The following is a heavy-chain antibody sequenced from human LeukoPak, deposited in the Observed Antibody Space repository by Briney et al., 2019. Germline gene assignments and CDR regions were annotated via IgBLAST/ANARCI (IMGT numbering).Heavy chain of an antibody. CDR1: GFTFSSCG. CDR2: TSYDGSNK. J-gene: IGHJ4*02. CDR3: ARDGAYYDFWSGYYPEYYFDY. Sequence: GGSLRLSCAASGFTFSSCGMHWVRQAPGKGLEWVAVTSYDGSNKYYADSVKGRFTISRDNSKNTLYLQMNSLRAEDTAVYYCARDGAYYDFWSGYYPEYYFDYWGQGTLVTVSS. V-gene: IGHV3-30*03. D-gene: IGHD3-3*01.